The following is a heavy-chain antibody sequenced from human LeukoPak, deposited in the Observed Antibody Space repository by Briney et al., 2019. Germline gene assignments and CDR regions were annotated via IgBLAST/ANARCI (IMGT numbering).Heavy chain of an antibody. CDR3: ARVHLSGVYSPFDP. Sequence: SETLSLTCTVSGGSISSNYWSWIRQPPGKGLEWIGYIYYSGSTNYNPSLKSRVTMSLDTSKSQLSLSLASVTAADTAVYYCARVHLSGVYSPFDPWGQGTLVTVSS. CDR2: IYYSGST. J-gene: IGHJ5*02. D-gene: IGHD1-26*01. V-gene: IGHV4-59*01. CDR1: GGSISSNY.